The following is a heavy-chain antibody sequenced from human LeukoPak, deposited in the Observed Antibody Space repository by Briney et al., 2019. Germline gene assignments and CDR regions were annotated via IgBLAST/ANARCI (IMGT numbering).Heavy chain of an antibody. CDR2: LSSKGSST. J-gene: IGHJ4*02. D-gene: IGHD4-17*01. Sequence: CGLIYRLYYVMGTRSARATALVWVSYLSSKGSSTMDADSVKGRFTISRDNAKSALYLQMNSLRAEDTAVYYCARVYGDYAIDYWGQGTLVTVSS. CDR1: GLIYRLYY. V-gene: IGHV3-11*04. CDR3: ARVYGDYAIDY.